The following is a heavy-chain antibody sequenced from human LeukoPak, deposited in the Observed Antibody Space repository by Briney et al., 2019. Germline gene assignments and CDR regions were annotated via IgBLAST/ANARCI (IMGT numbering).Heavy chain of an antibody. D-gene: IGHD2-15*01. CDR1: GGSISSYY. Sequence: SETLSLTCTVSGGSISSYYWSWIRQPPGKGLEWIGYIYYSGSTNYNPSLKSRVTISVDTSKNQFSLKLSSVTAADTAVYYCARGLVAATLYFDYWGQGTLVTVSS. CDR3: ARGLVAATLYFDY. J-gene: IGHJ4*02. V-gene: IGHV4-59*01. CDR2: IYYSGST.